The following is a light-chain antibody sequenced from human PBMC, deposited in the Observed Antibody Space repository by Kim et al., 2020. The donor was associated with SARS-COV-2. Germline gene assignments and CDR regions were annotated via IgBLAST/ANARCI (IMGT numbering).Light chain of an antibody. V-gene: IGKV1-13*02. CDR2: DAS. CDR1: QAIGSD. J-gene: IGKJ3*01. Sequence: AFQLTQSPSSLSASVGDRVTITCRASQAIGSDLVWYQQKPGKAPKLLIYDASSLESGVPSRFSGSGSGTDFTLTISSLQPEDFATYYCQQFNSYPFTFGPGTKVDIK. CDR3: QQFNSYPFT.